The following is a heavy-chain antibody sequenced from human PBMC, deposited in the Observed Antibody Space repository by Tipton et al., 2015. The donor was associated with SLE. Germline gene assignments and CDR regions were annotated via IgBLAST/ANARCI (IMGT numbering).Heavy chain of an antibody. CDR1: GFTFSDYS. D-gene: IGHD4-17*01. J-gene: IGHJ4*02. CDR3: ARDRAGTVTRGDSFDY. Sequence: SLRLSCTTSGFTFSDYSIHWVRQAPGKGLEWVSVISYDGNHKYYAGSVKGRFTISRDDSKNTLYLQMSSLTTEDTALYYCARDRAGTVTRGDSFDYWGQGTLVTVSS. V-gene: IGHV3-30*04. CDR2: ISYDGNHK.